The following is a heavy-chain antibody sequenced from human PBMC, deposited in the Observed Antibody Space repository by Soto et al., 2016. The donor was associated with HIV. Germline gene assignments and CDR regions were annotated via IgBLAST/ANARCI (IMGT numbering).Heavy chain of an antibody. CDR1: GFTFSSYA. V-gene: IGHV3-23*01. CDR3: AKARAGRGSFDY. CDR2: ISGSGGST. Sequence: EVQLLESGGGLVQPGGSLRLSCAASGFTFSSYAMSWVRQAPGKGLEWVSTISGSGGSTYYADSVKGRFTISRDNSKNTLYLQMNSLRAEDTAVYYCAKARAGRGSFDYWGQGTLVTVSS. D-gene: IGHD6-19*01. J-gene: IGHJ4*02.